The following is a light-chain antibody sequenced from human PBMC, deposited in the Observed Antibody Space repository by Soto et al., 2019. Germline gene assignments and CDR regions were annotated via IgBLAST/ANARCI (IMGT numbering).Light chain of an antibody. CDR2: AVS. CDR3: ISYTDRQSYL. Sequence: ALTQPASVSGSPGQSITISCSGTSSDIGSYDHVAWYQQFPGKSPKLIIYAVSDRPSGVSDRFSGPKSGISASLTISGLQTEDEADYYCISYTDRQSYLFGTGTKVTVL. V-gene: IGLV2-14*03. J-gene: IGLJ1*01. CDR1: SSDIGSYDH.